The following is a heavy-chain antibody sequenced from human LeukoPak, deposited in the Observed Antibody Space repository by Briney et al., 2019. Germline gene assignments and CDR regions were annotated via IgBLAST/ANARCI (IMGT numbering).Heavy chain of an antibody. CDR3: ARDLRYCSSTSCYQGDGFDT. D-gene: IGHD2-2*01. Sequence: SPVKPCCKPSRRTFSSYAISWVRQAPGQRLEGMRRILPILGIANYAQKLQGRVTITADKSTSTAYMELSSLRCEDTAVYYCARDLRYCSSTSCYQGDGFDTWGQGTLVTVSS. CDR2: ILPILGIA. CDR1: RRTFSSYA. J-gene: IGHJ5*02. V-gene: IGHV1-69*04.